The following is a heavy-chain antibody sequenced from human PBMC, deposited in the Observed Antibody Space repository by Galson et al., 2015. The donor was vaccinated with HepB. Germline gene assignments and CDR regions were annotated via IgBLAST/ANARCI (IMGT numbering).Heavy chain of an antibody. CDR1: GYTFTSYG. V-gene: IGHV1-18*01. CDR2: IRAYNGHA. CDR3: AREDGQVAWGEDPFDV. J-gene: IGHJ3*01. Sequence: SVKVSCKASGYTFTSYGISWVRQAPGQGLEWMGWIRAYNGHANYAQKFQARVTMTTDTSTNTAYMEMTSLTSDDTAVYYCAREDGQVAWGEDPFDVWGQGTAVTVSS. D-gene: IGHD3-16*01.